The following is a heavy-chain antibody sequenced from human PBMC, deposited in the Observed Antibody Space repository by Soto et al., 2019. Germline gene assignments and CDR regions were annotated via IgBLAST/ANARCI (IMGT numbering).Heavy chain of an antibody. Sequence: GGSLRLSCAASGFTFSSYWMSWVRQAPGKGLEWVANIKQDGSEKYYVDSVKGRFTISRDNAKNSLYLQMNSLRAEDTAVYYCALLGAVVVVAATPDAFDIWGQGTMVTVSS. CDR3: ALLGAVVVVAATPDAFDI. J-gene: IGHJ3*02. D-gene: IGHD2-15*01. V-gene: IGHV3-7*01. CDR2: IKQDGSEK. CDR1: GFTFSSYW.